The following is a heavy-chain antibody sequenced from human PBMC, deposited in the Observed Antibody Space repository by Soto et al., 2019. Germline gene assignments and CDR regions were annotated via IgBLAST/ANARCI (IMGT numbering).Heavy chain of an antibody. CDR1: GGSISSSKYY. CDR3: ATSYNWNDVGWFDP. D-gene: IGHD1-1*01. J-gene: IGHJ5*02. Sequence: SETLSLTCTVFGGSISSSKYYWGWIRQPPGKGLEWIGNIYFSGSAYYNPSLKSRVTISADTSRNQFSLKVSSLTAADTAVYYCATSYNWNDVGWFDPWGPGTLVTVSS. CDR2: IYFSGSA. V-gene: IGHV4-39*01.